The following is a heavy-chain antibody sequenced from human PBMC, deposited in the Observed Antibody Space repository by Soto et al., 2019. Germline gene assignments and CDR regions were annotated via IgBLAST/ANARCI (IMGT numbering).Heavy chain of an antibody. Sequence: SATLSLTSAAYGGSFSGDYWSWIRPPPGKGLEWIGEINHSGSTNYNPSLKSRVTISVDTSKNQFSLKLSSVTAADTAVYYCATFWGSSWYYYYYGMDVWGQGTTVT. CDR1: GGSFSGDY. V-gene: IGHV4-34*01. CDR2: INHSGST. J-gene: IGHJ6*02. D-gene: IGHD6-13*01. CDR3: ATFWGSSWYYYYYGMDV.